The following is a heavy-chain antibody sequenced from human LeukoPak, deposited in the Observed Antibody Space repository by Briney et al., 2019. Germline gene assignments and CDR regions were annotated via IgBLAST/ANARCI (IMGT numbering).Heavy chain of an antibody. CDR2: INPNGGDT. CDR1: GFTFTAYQ. Sequence: ASVKVSCKASGFTFTAYQIHWVRQAPGQGLEWIGWINPNGGDTKYPQKFQGRDIMTRDMSINTAYMELSSLRSDDTAVYYCARRSVPGPFDYWGQGTLVTVSS. CDR3: ARRSVPGPFDY. J-gene: IGHJ4*02. D-gene: IGHD6-19*01. V-gene: IGHV1-2*02.